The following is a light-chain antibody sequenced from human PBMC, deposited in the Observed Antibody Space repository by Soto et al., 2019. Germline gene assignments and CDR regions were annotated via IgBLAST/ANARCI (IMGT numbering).Light chain of an antibody. Sequence: IQMTQSPSSLSASVGDRVTITCRASQTIDKYLNWYQHIPGRAPKLLIYGASSLQSGVPTRFSGSGGGTYFTLTISGLHHEDLATDSAQQSYSSPGTFGRGTRVE. CDR3: QQSYSSPGT. CDR2: GAS. V-gene: IGKV1-39*01. CDR1: QTIDKY. J-gene: IGKJ1*01.